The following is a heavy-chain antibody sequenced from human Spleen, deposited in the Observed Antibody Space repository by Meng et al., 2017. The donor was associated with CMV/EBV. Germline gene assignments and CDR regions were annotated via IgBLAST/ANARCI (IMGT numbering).Heavy chain of an antibody. D-gene: IGHD6-19*01. Sequence: GGSLRLSCAASGFTFDDYAMHWVRQAPGKGLEWVSGISWNSGSIGYADSVKGRFTISRDNAKNSLYLQMNSLRAEDTAVYYCAREPVAVDFDYWGQGTLVTVSS. J-gene: IGHJ4*02. CDR3: AREPVAVDFDY. CDR2: ISWNSGSI. V-gene: IGHV3-9*01. CDR1: GFTFDDYA.